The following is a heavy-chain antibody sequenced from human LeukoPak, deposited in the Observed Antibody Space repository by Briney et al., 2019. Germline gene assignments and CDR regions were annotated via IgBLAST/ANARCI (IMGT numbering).Heavy chain of an antibody. D-gene: IGHD3-10*01. V-gene: IGHV4-59*01. CDR1: GGSISTYY. CDR3: ARDLFGSGSYFDY. CDR2: IYSSGRT. J-gene: IGHJ4*02. Sequence: SESLSLTCSVSGGSISTYYWNWIRQPPGKGLEWIGYIYSSGRTSYNPSLKSRVTISVDTSKNQFSLRLSSVTAADTAVYYCARDLFGSGSYFDYWGQGTLVTVSS.